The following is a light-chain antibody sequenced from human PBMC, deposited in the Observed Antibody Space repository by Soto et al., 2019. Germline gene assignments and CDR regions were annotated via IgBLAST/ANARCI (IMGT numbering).Light chain of an antibody. CDR3: SSFKGTNSFV. CDR1: YSDIGAYNY. Sequence: QSALTQPPSASGSPGQSVTIPCTGTYSDIGAYNYVSWYQQRPGEAPKLIIYEVSKRPPGVPDRIFAYKSGNTASLTVSGLQADDEANYYCSSFKGTNSFVFGTGTKLTVL. J-gene: IGLJ1*01. CDR2: EVS. V-gene: IGLV2-8*01.